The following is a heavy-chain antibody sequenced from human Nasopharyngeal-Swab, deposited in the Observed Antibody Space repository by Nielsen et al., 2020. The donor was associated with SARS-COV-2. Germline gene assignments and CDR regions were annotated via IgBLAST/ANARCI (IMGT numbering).Heavy chain of an antibody. CDR2: IHPSDSSI. D-gene: IGHD4-17*01. J-gene: IGHJ6*02. Sequence: GESLKISCKGSGYSFTSYWINWVRQMPGRGLEWMGRIHPSDSSINYSPSFQGRVTISADKSISTAYLQWSSLKASDTAVYYCARHIVPPNTMTSRKNYHYYGLDVWGQGTAVTVSS. CDR3: ARHIVPPNTMTSRKNYHYYGLDV. CDR1: GYSFTSYW. V-gene: IGHV5-10-1*01.